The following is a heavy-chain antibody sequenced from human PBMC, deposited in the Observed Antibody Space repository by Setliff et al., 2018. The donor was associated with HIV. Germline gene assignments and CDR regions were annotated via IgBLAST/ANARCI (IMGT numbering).Heavy chain of an antibody. D-gene: IGHD3-22*01. CDR1: GGSISSGSYY. CDR3: ARDPVMTMMVGPRFYFDY. CDR2: IFSSGST. V-gene: IGHV4-61*02. J-gene: IGHJ4*02. Sequence: PSETLSLTCTASGGSISSGSYYWSWIRQPAGKGLEWIGRIFSSGSTSYNPSLKSRVTMSVDTSKNQFSLRLSSVTAADTAVYYCARDPVMTMMVGPRFYFDYWGQGILVTVS.